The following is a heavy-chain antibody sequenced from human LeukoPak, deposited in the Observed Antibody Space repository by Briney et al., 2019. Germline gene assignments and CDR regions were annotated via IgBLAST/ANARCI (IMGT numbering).Heavy chain of an antibody. CDR3: TTDPDTVVTPRVRKIQHIDY. Sequence: PGGSLRLSCAASGFTFSNAWMSWVRQAPGKGLEWVGRIKSKTDGGTTDYAAPVKGRFTISRDDSKNTLYLQMNSLKTEDTAVYYCTTDPDTVVTPRVRKIQHIDYWGQGTLVTVSS. V-gene: IGHV3-15*01. CDR2: IKSKTDGGTT. CDR1: GFTFSNAW. D-gene: IGHD4-23*01. J-gene: IGHJ4*02.